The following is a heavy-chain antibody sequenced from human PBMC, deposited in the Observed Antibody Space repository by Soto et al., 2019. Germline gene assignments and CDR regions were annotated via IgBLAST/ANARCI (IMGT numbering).Heavy chain of an antibody. J-gene: IGHJ4*02. V-gene: IGHV3-33*06. D-gene: IGHD3-16*01. CDR2: IWHDGSTK. Sequence: QVHLVESGGGVVQPGTSLRLSCAASGFSFSTYGMHWVRQSPSKGLEWVAVIWHDGSTKYYADSVNGRFTISRDNHKNTLYLEMNSLRVEDTAVYYCAKGGPNWGRGFDYWGQGTLVTVSS. CDR3: AKGGPNWGRGFDY. CDR1: GFSFSTYG.